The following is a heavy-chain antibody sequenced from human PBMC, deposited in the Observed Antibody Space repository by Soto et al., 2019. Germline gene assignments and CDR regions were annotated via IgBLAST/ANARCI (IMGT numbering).Heavy chain of an antibody. V-gene: IGHV1-3*04. J-gene: IGHJ5*02. CDR3: VRGKEAGVWFDP. Sequence: ASVKVYCKASGFTFSHHSIHWVRQAPGQRLEWMGWINSDTGYTKYSQNFQARLTITWDSSAKTAYMELSSLQSEDTAVYYCVRGKEAGVWFDPWGQGTLVTVSS. CDR1: GFTFSHHS. CDR2: INSDTGYT. D-gene: IGHD3-10*01.